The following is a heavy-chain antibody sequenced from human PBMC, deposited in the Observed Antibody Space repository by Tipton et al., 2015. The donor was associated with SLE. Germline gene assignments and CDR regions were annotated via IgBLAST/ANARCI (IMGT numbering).Heavy chain of an antibody. CDR3: ASGTLEWSHEPDY. J-gene: IGHJ4*02. CDR1: GGSITNKY. Sequence: TLSLTCSVSGGSITNKYWSWIRQPPGKGLEWIGYLNYNGGATYSPSLKSRVTISVNTSKNQFSLRLSSVTAADTAMFYCASGTLEWSHEPDYWGQGTLVTVSS. D-gene: IGHD3-3*01. CDR2: LNYNGGA. V-gene: IGHV4-59*12.